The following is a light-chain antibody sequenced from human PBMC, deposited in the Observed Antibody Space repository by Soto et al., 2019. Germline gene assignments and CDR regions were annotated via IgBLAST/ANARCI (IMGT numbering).Light chain of an antibody. Sequence: LTQSLVTVSLKPEERATLSCRASQSISSNLAWYQQKPGQAPRLLIYGASTRATGIPARFSGSGSGTEFTLTISSLQAEDFAVYCCEPDNLWWTFAEGTKV. CDR1: QSISSN. CDR2: GAS. J-gene: IGKJ1*01. CDR3: EPDNLWWT. V-gene: IGKV3-15*01.